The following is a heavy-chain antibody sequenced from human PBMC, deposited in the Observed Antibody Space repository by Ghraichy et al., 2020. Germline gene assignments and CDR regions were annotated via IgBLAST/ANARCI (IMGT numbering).Heavy chain of an antibody. V-gene: IGHV4-61*01. CDR2: IYYSGST. J-gene: IGHJ4*02. D-gene: IGHD6-19*01. CDR3: ARLGGSGWFDY. CDR1: GGSVSSGNYR. Sequence: SEILSLTCTVSGGSVSSGNYRWSWIRQPPGKGLEWIGFIYYSGSTNYNPSLKNRVTISSDTSKNQFSLRLSSVIAADTAVYFCARLGGSGWFDYWGQGTLVTVSS.